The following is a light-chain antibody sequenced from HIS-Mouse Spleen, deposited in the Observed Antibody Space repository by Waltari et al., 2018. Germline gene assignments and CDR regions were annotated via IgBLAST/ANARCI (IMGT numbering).Light chain of an antibody. CDR1: SSDVGGYNY. CDR3: SSYTSSSTLNWV. CDR2: DVS. V-gene: IGLV2-14*03. J-gene: IGLJ3*02. Sequence: QSALTQPASVSGSPGQSIPIPCTGTSSDVGGYNYVAWYQQHPGKAPKLMIYDVSNRPSGVSNRFSGSKSGNTASLTISGLQAEDEADYYCSSYTSSSTLNWVFGGGTKLTVL.